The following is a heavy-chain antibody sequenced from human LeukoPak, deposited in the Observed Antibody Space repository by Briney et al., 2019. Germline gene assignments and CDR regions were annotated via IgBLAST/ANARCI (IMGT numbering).Heavy chain of an antibody. J-gene: IGHJ5*02. CDR3: ARPRTRLAWFDP. CDR2: IYYSGST. CDR1: GGSISSSNYY. Sequence: PSETLSLTCTVSGGSISSSNYYWGWIRQPPGKGLEWIGSIYYSGSTYYNPSLKSRGTISVDTSKNQFSLKLRSVTAADTAVYYCARPRTRLAWFDPWGQGTLVTVSS. D-gene: IGHD6-19*01. V-gene: IGHV4-39*01.